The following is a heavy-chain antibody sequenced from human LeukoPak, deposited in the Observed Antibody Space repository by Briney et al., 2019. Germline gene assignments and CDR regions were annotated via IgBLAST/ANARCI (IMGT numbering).Heavy chain of an antibody. V-gene: IGHV3-74*01. CDR3: IRTLIVATSPYMDA. CDR1: GFTFSSYW. Sequence: GGSLRLSCAASGFTFSSYWMHWVRQAPGKGLVWVSSVNSDGTGTNYADSVEGRFTISRDNSKNTVYLQMHSLRAEDTAIYYCIRTLIVATSPYMDAWGKGTTVTVSS. D-gene: IGHD5-12*01. J-gene: IGHJ6*03. CDR2: VNSDGTGT.